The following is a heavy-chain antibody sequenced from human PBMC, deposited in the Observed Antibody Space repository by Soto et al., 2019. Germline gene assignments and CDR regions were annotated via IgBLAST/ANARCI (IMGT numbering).Heavy chain of an antibody. D-gene: IGHD2-15*01. V-gene: IGHV2-70*01. CDR2: IDWDDDK. CDR1: GFSLSTSGMC. Sequence: GSGPTLVNPTQTLTLTCTFSGFSLSTSGMCVSWIRQPPGKALEWLALIDWDDDKYYSTSLKTRLTISKDTSKNRVVLTMTNMDPVDTATYYCARIEYCSGGSYWFDPWGQGTLVTVSS. J-gene: IGHJ5*02. CDR3: ARIEYCSGGSYWFDP.